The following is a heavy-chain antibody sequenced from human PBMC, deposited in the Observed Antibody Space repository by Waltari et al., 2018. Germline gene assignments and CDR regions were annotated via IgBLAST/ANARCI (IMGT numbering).Heavy chain of an antibody. Sequence: QVQLQQSGPGLVKPSQTLSLPCAISGDRAPSNSAPRNWTRQSPSRGLEWLGRTYYRAKWYNEYAVSVKSRININPDISKNQFSLQLNSVTPEDTAVYYCARGGVGSTAGFDYWGQETLVTVSS. CDR3: ARGGVGSTAGFDY. CDR1: GDRAPSNSAP. V-gene: IGHV6-1*01. J-gene: IGHJ4*02. D-gene: IGHD1-26*01. CDR2: TYYRAKWYN.